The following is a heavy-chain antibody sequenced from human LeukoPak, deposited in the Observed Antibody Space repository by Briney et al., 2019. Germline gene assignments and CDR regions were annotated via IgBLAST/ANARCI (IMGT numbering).Heavy chain of an antibody. CDR3: ARLAGSGWQYYFDY. V-gene: IGHV4-39*01. J-gene: IGHJ4*02. CDR2: IYDSGST. Sequence: SETLSLTCTVSGGSIRSSYYYWGRIRQPPGKGLEWIGSIYDSGSTYYNPSLKSRVTISVDTSKNQFSLKLSSVTAADTAVYYCARLAGSGWQYYFDYWGQGTLVTVSS. D-gene: IGHD6-19*01. CDR1: GGSIRSSYYY.